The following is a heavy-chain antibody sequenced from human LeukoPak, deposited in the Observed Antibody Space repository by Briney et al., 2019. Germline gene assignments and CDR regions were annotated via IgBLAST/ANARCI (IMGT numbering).Heavy chain of an antibody. V-gene: IGHV3-23*01. Sequence: GGSLRLSYAASGFTFSSYAMSWVRQAPGKGLEWVSAISGSGGSTYYADSVKGRFTISRDNSKNTLYLQMNSLRAEDTAVYYCAKVLGIAAAGTVDYWGQGTLVTVSS. CDR2: ISGSGGST. CDR1: GFTFSSYA. J-gene: IGHJ4*02. CDR3: AKVLGIAAAGTVDY. D-gene: IGHD6-13*01.